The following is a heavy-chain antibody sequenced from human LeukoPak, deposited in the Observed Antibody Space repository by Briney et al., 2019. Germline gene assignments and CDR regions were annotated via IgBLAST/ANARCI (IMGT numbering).Heavy chain of an antibody. D-gene: IGHD3-22*01. CDR2: ISYDGSNK. Sequence: GGSPRLSCAASGFTFSSYAMHWVRQAPGKGLEWVAVISYDGSNKYYADSVKGRFTISRDNSKNTLYLQMNSLRAEDTAVYYCARDPNNYYDSSGYYDFDYWGQGTLVTVSS. J-gene: IGHJ4*02. CDR3: ARDPNNYYDSSGYYDFDY. CDR1: GFTFSSYA. V-gene: IGHV3-30-3*01.